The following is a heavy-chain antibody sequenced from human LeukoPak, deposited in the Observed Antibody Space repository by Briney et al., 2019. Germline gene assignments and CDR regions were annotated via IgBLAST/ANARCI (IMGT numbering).Heavy chain of an antibody. D-gene: IGHD3-22*01. V-gene: IGHV4-30-4*08. CDR1: GGSISSGDYY. J-gene: IGHJ4*02. CDR3: ARHGTRRYYDSSGTFDY. Sequence: PSETLSLTCTVSGGSISSGDYYWSWIRQPPGKGLEWIGYIYYSGSTYYNPSLKSRVTITVDTSKNQFSLKLSSVTAADTAVYYCARHGTRRYYDSSGTFDYWGQGTLVTVSS. CDR2: IYYSGST.